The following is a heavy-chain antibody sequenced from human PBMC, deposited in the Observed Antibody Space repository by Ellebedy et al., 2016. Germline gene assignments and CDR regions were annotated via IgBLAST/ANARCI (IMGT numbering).Heavy chain of an antibody. CDR2: INHSGST. CDR1: GGSFSGYY. CDR3: ARDFEYSSSSVAFDI. Sequence: SETLSLTCAVYGGSFSGYYWSWIRQPPGKGLEWIGEINHSGSTNYNPSLKSRVTISVDTSKNQFSLKLSSVTAADTAVYYCARDFEYSSSSVAFDIWGQGTMVTVSS. D-gene: IGHD6-6*01. J-gene: IGHJ3*02. V-gene: IGHV4-34*01.